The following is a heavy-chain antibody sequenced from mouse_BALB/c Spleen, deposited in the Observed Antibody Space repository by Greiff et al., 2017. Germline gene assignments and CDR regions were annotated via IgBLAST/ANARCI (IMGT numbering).Heavy chain of an antibody. CDR1: GYTFTSYW. D-gene: IGHD2-3*01. V-gene: IGHV1-69*02. CDR3: ARGWLLLDY. Sequence: QVQLQQPGAELVKPGAPVKLSCKASGYTFTSYWMNWVKQRPGRGLEWIGRIDPSDSETHYNQKFKDKATLTVDKSSSTAYIQLSSLTSEDSAVYYCARGWLLLDYWGQGTTLTVSS. J-gene: IGHJ2*01. CDR2: IDPSDSET.